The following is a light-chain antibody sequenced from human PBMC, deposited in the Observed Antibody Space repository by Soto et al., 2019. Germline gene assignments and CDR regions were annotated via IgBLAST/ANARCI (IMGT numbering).Light chain of an antibody. J-gene: IGKJ1*01. Sequence: EIVLTQSPGTLSLSPVERAALYCRASQSVSSSYLAWYQQKPGQAPRLLIYGASSRATGIPDRFSGSGSGTDFTLTISRLEPEDFAVYYCQQYGSSGTCGQGTKGDIK. CDR2: GAS. V-gene: IGKV3-20*01. CDR1: QSVSSSY. CDR3: QQYGSSGT.